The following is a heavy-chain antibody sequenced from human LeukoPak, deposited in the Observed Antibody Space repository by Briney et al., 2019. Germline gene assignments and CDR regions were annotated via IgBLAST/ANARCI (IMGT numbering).Heavy chain of an antibody. CDR3: AKDRGDYDILTGYSDY. V-gene: IGHV3-23*01. CDR2: ISGSGGST. D-gene: IGHD3-9*01. Sequence: SGGSLRLSCAASGFTFSSYAMSWVRQAPGKGLEWVSAISGSGGSTYYADSVEGRFTISRDNSKNTLYLQMNSLRAEDTAVYYCAKDRGDYDILTGYSDYWGQGTLVTVSS. J-gene: IGHJ4*02. CDR1: GFTFSSYA.